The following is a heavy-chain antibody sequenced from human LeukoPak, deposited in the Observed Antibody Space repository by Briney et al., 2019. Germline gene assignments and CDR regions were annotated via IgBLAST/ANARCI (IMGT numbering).Heavy chain of an antibody. Sequence: GASVKVSCKASGYTFTGYYMHRVRQAPGQGLEWMGWINPNSGGTNYAQKFQGRVTMTRDTSISTAYMELSRLRSDDTAVYYCARANYMVRGVTHFDYWGQGTLVTVSS. V-gene: IGHV1-2*02. CDR1: GYTFTGYY. CDR3: ARANYMVRGVTHFDY. D-gene: IGHD3-10*01. CDR2: INPNSGGT. J-gene: IGHJ4*02.